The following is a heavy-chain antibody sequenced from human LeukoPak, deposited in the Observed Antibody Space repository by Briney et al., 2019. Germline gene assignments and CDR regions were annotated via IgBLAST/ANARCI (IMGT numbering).Heavy chain of an antibody. CDR2: ISYDGSNK. CDR1: GFTFSSYG. V-gene: IGHV3-30*18. J-gene: IGHJ4*02. CDR3: AKGLQLWAPIDY. D-gene: IGHD5-18*01. Sequence: GGSLRLSFAASGFTFSSYGMHWVRQAPGKGLEWVADISYDGSNKYYADSVKGRFTISRDNSKNTLYLQMNSLRAEDTAVYYCAKGLQLWAPIDYWGQGTLVTVSS.